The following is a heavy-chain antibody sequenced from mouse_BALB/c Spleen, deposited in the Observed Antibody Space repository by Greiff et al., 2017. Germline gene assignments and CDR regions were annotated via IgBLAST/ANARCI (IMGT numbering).Heavy chain of an antibody. Sequence: QVQLQQSGAELVRPGTSVKVSCKASGYAFTNYLIEWVKQRPGQGLEWIGVINPGSGGTNYNEKFKGKATLTADKSSSTAYMQLSSLTSDDSAVYFCARGDGYGRFAYWGQGTLVTVSA. V-gene: IGHV1-54*01. J-gene: IGHJ3*01. D-gene: IGHD2-2*01. CDR2: INPGSGGT. CDR1: GYAFTNYL. CDR3: ARGDGYGRFAY.